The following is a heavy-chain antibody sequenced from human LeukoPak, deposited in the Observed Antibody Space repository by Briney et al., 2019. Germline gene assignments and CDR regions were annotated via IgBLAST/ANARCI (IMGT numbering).Heavy chain of an antibody. CDR3: TRESGAFSPFGF. CDR1: GDSITTTNW. J-gene: IGHJ4*02. Sequence: SGTLSLTCAVSGDSITTTNWWSWVRQPPGKGLEWIGEVHLSGATNYNPSLESRASMSIDKSKNHLSLEVTSVTAADTAMYFCTRESGAFSPFGFWGLGTLVTVSS. D-gene: IGHD1-26*01. CDR2: VHLSGAT. V-gene: IGHV4-4*02.